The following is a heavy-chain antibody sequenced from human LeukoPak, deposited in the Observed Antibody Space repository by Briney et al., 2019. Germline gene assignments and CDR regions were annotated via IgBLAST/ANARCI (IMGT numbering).Heavy chain of an antibody. Sequence: GWSLRLSCAASGFTFDDYAMHWVRQAPGKGLEGVSGISWNSGSIGYADSVKGRFTISRDNAKTSLYLQMNSLKAEDTALYYCAKGSAAGSPPRDYWGQGTLVTVSS. D-gene: IGHD6-13*01. CDR1: GFTFDDYA. V-gene: IGHV3-9*01. CDR2: ISWNSGSI. CDR3: AKGSAAGSPPRDY. J-gene: IGHJ4*02.